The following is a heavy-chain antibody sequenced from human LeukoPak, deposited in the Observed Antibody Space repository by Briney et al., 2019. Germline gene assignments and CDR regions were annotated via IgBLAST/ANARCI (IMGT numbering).Heavy chain of an antibody. Sequence: PGKSLRLSCAASGFTFSGYPIHWVRQAPGKGLEWVAVISYDGSNKYYADSVKGRFTISRDNSKNTLYLQMNSLRAEDTAVYYCARDTDFDYWGQGTLVTVSS. CDR2: ISYDGSNK. CDR1: GFTFSGYP. D-gene: IGHD4-17*01. V-gene: IGHV3-30-3*01. J-gene: IGHJ4*02. CDR3: ARDTDFDY.